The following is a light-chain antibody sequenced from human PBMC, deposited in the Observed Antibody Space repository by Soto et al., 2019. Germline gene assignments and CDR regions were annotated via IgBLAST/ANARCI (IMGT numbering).Light chain of an antibody. CDR2: GAS. CDR1: QSISSNY. V-gene: IGKV3-20*01. J-gene: IGKJ4*01. CDR3: HQYGISP. Sequence: EIVLTQSPGTLSLSPGERVTLSCRASQSISSNYLAWYQQKPGQAPRLLIYGASSRATGIPDGFSGSGSGTEFSLTISRLEPEDFAVYYCHQYGISPFGGGTKVEIK.